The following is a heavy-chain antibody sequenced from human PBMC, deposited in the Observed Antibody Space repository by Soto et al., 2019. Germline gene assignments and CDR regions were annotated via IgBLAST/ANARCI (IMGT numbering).Heavy chain of an antibody. J-gene: IGHJ4*02. V-gene: IGHV3-23*01. CDR3: AKGLESGYTYGPFDY. CDR1: GFTFSSYA. Sequence: GGSLRLSCAASGFTFSSYAMSWVRQSPGKGLEWVSFLSGSGDSTNYADSVKGRFIISRDRSKNTLYLQMNSLRAEDTAVYYCAKGLESGYTYGPFDYWGQGTLVTVSS. CDR2: LSGSGDST. D-gene: IGHD5-18*01.